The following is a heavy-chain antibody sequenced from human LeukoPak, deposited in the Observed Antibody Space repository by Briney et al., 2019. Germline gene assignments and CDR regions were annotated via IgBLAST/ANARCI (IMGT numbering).Heavy chain of an antibody. CDR3: ARESCSGGSCYSFGLGAFDI. CDR2: INPNSGGT. CDR1: GYTFTGYY. Sequence: ASVKVSCKASGYTFTGYYMHWVRQAPGQELEWMGWINPNSGGTNYAQKFQGWVTMTRDTSISTAYMELSRLRSDDTAVYYCARESCSGGSCYSFGLGAFDIWGQGTMVTVSS. D-gene: IGHD2-15*01. V-gene: IGHV1-2*04. J-gene: IGHJ3*02.